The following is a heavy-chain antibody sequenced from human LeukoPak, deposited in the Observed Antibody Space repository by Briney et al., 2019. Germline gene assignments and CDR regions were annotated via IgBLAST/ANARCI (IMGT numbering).Heavy chain of an antibody. V-gene: IGHV3-30*18. D-gene: IGHD6-19*01. J-gene: IGHJ4*02. CDR3: AKDQAYSSGWYGFDY. CDR2: ISYDGSNK. CDR1: GFTFSSYG. Sequence: WGSLRLSCAASGFTFSSYGMHWVRQAPGKGLEWVAVISYDGSNKYYADSVKGRFTISRDNSKNTLYLQMNSLRAEDTAVYYCAKDQAYSSGWYGFDYWGQGTLVTVSS.